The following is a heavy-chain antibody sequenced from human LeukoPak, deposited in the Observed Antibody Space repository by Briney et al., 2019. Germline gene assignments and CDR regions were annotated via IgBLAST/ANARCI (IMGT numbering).Heavy chain of an antibody. Sequence: SMKVSCKASGGTFSSSAISWVRQAPGQGLEWMGGIIPIFGTTNYAQKFQGRVTITADESTSTVYMELSSLRYEDTAMYYCARREGTTRDNWFDPWGQGSLVTVSS. J-gene: IGHJ5*02. CDR3: ARREGTTRDNWFDP. D-gene: IGHD2-2*01. CDR1: GGTFSSSA. CDR2: IIPIFGTT. V-gene: IGHV1-69*13.